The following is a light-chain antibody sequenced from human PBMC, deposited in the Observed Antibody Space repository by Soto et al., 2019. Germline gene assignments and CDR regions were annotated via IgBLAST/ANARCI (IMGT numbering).Light chain of an antibody. CDR3: QQYGSSPPLT. CDR2: DAS. CDR1: QSVTTF. Sequence: IVLTQSPSTLSLSPGERATLSCRASQSVTTFLAWYQQKPGQAPRLLIYDASNRATGIPDRFSGSGSGTDFTLTISRLEPEDFVVYYCQQYGSSPPLTFAGGTKVDIK. V-gene: IGKV3-20*01. J-gene: IGKJ4*01.